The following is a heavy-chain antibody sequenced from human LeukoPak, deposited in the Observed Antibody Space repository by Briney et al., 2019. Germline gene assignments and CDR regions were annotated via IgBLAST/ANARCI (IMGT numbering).Heavy chain of an antibody. CDR3: VAGVALDY. V-gene: IGHV3-11*01. Sequence: GGSLRLSCTASGLNFSVYYMTWIRQAPGNGLGAPGNGLEWLSHISKTGTSIYYADSVRGRFTISRDNAKNSLYLQMILLRAGDTAVYYCVAGVALDYWGQGALVTVSS. CDR2: ISKTGTSI. D-gene: IGHD3-3*01. CDR1: GLNFSVYY. J-gene: IGHJ4*02.